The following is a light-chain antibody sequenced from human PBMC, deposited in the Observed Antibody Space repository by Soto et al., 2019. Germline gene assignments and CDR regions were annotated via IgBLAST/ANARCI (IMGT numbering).Light chain of an antibody. V-gene: IGLV2-18*02. CDR2: DGS. Sequence: QSALTQPPSVSGSPGQSVTISCTGTSSDIGSYNRVSWYQQPPGTAPKLIIYDGSIRPSGVPDRFSGSKSGNTASPTISGLQAEDEADYYCNSYTISGTDVFGTGTKLTVL. CDR3: NSYTISGTDV. CDR1: SSDIGSYNR. J-gene: IGLJ1*01.